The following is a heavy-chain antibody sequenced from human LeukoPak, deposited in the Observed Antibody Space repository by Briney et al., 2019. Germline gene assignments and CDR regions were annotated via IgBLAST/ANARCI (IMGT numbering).Heavy chain of an antibody. CDR1: GYTFTSYY. D-gene: IGHD3-9*01. J-gene: IGHJ6*03. Sequence: ASVKVSCKASGYTFTSYYMHWVRQAPGQGPEWMGVISPSGGSTTYAQKFQGRVTLTRDMSTSTDYLELSSLRSEDTALYYCAKDSSVHWSLFEYYMDVWGKGTTVTVSS. CDR2: ISPSGGST. V-gene: IGHV1-46*01. CDR3: AKDSSVHWSLFEYYMDV.